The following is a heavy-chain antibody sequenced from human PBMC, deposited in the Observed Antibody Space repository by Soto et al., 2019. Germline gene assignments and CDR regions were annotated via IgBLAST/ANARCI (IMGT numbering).Heavy chain of an antibody. Sequence: QVQLVESGGGLVKPGGSLRLSCAASGFTFSDYYMSCIRQAPGKGLVWLSYISSSGTTIYYDDSVRVRFTISRNNAKNTLSLQINSLRAEERAVYFCARDNGDSMHYFDHWGQGTLVTVSS. CDR3: ARDNGDSMHYFDH. CDR2: ISSSGTTI. J-gene: IGHJ4*02. D-gene: IGHD4-17*01. V-gene: IGHV3-11*01. CDR1: GFTFSDYY.